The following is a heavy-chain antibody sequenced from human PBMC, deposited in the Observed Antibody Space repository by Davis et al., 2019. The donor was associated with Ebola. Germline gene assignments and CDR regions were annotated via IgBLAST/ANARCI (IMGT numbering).Heavy chain of an antibody. CDR1: GIHFSHHA. Sequence: GESLKIPCAVPGIHFSHHAISCVRQPPANGLEWVACISGSGITTSYADSVEGRFNISRDNSKNTLSLQMNSVRGEDSAVYYCAKDKGFWVPPDWFGPWGPGVQAPVSS. J-gene: IGHJ5*02. V-gene: IGHV3-23*01. D-gene: IGHD3-16*01. CDR2: ISGSGITT. CDR3: AKDKGFWVPPDWFGP.